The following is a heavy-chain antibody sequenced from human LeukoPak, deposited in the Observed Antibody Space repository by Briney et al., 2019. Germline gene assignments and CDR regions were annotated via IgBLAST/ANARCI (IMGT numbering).Heavy chain of an antibody. V-gene: IGHV4-34*01. CDR3: ARVLFSSSSPYYYYYYYMDV. J-gene: IGHJ6*03. D-gene: IGHD6-6*01. Sequence: PSETLSLTCAVYGGSFSGYYWSWIRQPPGKGLEWIGEINHSGSTNYNPSLKSRVTISVDTSKNQFSLKLSSVTAADTAVYYCARVLFSSSSPYYYYYYYMDVWGKGTTVTVSS. CDR1: GGSFSGYY. CDR2: INHSGST.